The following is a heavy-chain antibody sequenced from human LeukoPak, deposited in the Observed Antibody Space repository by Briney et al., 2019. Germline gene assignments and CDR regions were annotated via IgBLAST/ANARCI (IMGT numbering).Heavy chain of an antibody. J-gene: IGHJ6*04. Sequence: GGSLRLSCAASGFTFSSYSMNWVRQAPGKGLEWVGRIKSKTDGGTTDYAAPVKGRFTISRDDSKNTLYLQMNSLRAEDTAVYYCARENWDIVPMDVWGKGTTVTVSS. V-gene: IGHV3-15*01. CDR3: ARENWDIVPMDV. D-gene: IGHD2-8*01. CDR1: GFTFSSYS. CDR2: IKSKTDGGTT.